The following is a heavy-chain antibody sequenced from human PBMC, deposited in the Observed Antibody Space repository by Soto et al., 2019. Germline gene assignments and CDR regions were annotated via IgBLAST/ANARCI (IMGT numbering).Heavy chain of an antibody. CDR1: SYSISSGFF. V-gene: IGHV4-38-2*02. D-gene: IGHD2-8*01. CDR3: SRDTNSLDL. CDR2: IYHTGDT. J-gene: IGHJ5*02. Sequence: SETLSLTCVVSSYSISSGFFWAWIPQPPGKGLEWVGSIYHTGDTHYNPSLRIQVSMSVDTSKNQFSLRLTSLTAADTAVYVCSRDTNSLDLWGRGILVTVSS.